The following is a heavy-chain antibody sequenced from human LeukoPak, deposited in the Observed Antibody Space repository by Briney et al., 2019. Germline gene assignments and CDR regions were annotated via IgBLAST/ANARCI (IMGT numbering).Heavy chain of an antibody. D-gene: IGHD5-18*01. CDR2: IYHSGST. CDR3: ARSPNTAMLSLWHFNL. Sequence: SQTLSLTCAVSGGSISSGGYSWSWIRQPPGKGLEWIGYIYHSGSTYYNPSLKSLVTISVDRSKNQFSLKLSSVTAADTAVYYCARSPNTAMLSLWHFNLWGRGTLVTVSS. V-gene: IGHV4-30-2*01. CDR1: GGSISSGGYS. J-gene: IGHJ2*01.